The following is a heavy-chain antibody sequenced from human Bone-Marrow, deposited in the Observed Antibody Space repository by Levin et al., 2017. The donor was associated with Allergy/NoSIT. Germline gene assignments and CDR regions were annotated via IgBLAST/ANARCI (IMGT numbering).Heavy chain of an antibody. Sequence: GESLKISCKGSGYSFTNYWIAWVRQMPGKGLEWIGIIYPGDSDPTYSPSFHGQVTISADKSNNTAYLQWSSLKASDTAIYYCANDYGDYLAFDIWGQGTMVTVSS. CDR1: GYSFTNYW. CDR3: ANDYGDYLAFDI. D-gene: IGHD4-17*01. V-gene: IGHV5-51*01. CDR2: IYPGDSDP. J-gene: IGHJ3*02.